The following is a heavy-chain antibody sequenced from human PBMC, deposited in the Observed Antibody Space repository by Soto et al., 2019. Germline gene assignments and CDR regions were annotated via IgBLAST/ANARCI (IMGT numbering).Heavy chain of an antibody. V-gene: IGHV4-39*01. CDR3: ARTWVSYYFDY. Sequence: SETLSLTCTVSGGSISSSSYYWGWIRQPPGKGLEWIGSIYYSGSTYYNPSLKSRVTISVDTSKNQFSLKLSSVTAADTAVYYCARTWVSYYFDYWGQGTLVTVSS. CDR2: IYYSGST. J-gene: IGHJ4*02. CDR1: GGSISSSSYY. D-gene: IGHD3-16*01.